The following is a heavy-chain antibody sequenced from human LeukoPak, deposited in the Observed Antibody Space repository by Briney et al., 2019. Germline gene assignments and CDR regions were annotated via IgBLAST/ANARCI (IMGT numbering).Heavy chain of an antibody. D-gene: IGHD3-10*01. V-gene: IGHV1-18*01. Sequence: ASVKVSCKASGYTFTSYGISWVRQAPGQGLEWMGWISAYNGNTNYAQKLQGRVTMTTDTSTSTAYMELRSLRSDDTAVYYCARQKWITMVRGVINWFDPWGQGTLVTVSS. CDR2: ISAYNGNT. J-gene: IGHJ5*02. CDR3: ARQKWITMVRGVINWFDP. CDR1: GYTFTSYG.